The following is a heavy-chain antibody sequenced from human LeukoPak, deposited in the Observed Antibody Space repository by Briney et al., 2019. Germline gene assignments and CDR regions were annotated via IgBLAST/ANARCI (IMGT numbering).Heavy chain of an antibody. CDR1: GFTFSNYA. CDR2: IYSGGNT. V-gene: IGHV3-66*01. Sequence: PGGSLRLSCAASGFTFSNYAMSWVRQAPGKGLEWVSVIYSGGNTYYADSVKGRFTISRDNSKNTLYLQMNSLRAEDTAVYFCARDLSRVGPNDYWGQGTLVTVSS. J-gene: IGHJ4*02. CDR3: ARDLSRVGPNDY. D-gene: IGHD3/OR15-3a*01.